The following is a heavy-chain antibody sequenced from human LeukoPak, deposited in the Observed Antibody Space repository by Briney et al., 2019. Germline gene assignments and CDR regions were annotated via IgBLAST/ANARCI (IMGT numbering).Heavy chain of an antibody. D-gene: IGHD5-12*01. CDR3: ARVGYSGWNLEY. J-gene: IGHJ4*02. V-gene: IGHV3-7*01. Sequence: PGGSLRLSXAAFGFTFRSYWMSWVRQTPGKGLEWLANINQGGSVKYYVDSVKGRFTISRDDAKNSLYVQMNSLRDEDTAVYYCARVGYSGWNLEYWGQGTLVTVSS. CDR1: GFTFRSYW. CDR2: INQGGSVK.